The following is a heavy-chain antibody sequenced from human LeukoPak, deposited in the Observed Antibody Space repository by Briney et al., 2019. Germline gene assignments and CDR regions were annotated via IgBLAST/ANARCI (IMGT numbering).Heavy chain of an antibody. CDR1: GFTFSTYW. V-gene: IGHV3-7*05. Sequence: GGSLRLSCAASGFTFSTYWMNWVRQAPGKGLEWVANIKQDGSEKYSVDSVKGRFTISRDNARNSLYLQMNSLRAEDAAVYYCSRDNGENYHMAFVFWRGGTLVTVSS. CDR3: SRDNGENYHMAFVF. CDR2: IKQDGSEK. J-gene: IGHJ4*02. D-gene: IGHD2-8*01.